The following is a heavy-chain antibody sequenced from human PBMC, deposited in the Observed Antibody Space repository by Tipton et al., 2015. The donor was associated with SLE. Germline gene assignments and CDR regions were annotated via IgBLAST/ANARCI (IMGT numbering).Heavy chain of an antibody. CDR1: GASISSYY. J-gene: IGHJ3*02. D-gene: IGHD3-10*01. CDR3: ARERFFARRGFDI. Sequence: LSLTCTVSGASISSYYWSWIRQPPGKGLEWIGYIYYSGNTNYNPSLKNRVTISVDTSKTQFSLKLSSVTAADTAVYYCARERFFARRGFDIWGQGTMVTVSS. V-gene: IGHV4-59*01. CDR2: IYYSGNT.